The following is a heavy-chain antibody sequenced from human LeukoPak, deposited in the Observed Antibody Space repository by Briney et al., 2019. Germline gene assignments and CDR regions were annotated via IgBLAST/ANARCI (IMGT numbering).Heavy chain of an antibody. D-gene: IGHD6-13*01. CDR2: ISGSGSNT. J-gene: IGHJ4*02. V-gene: IGHV3-23*01. Sequence: GGSLRLSCAASGFTFRSYSMNWVRQAPGKGLEWVSVISGSGSNTDYADSVRGRFTISRDNSKNTLYLQMNSLRAEDTAVYYCAKVPVPVIGAAGPFDYWGQGTLVTVSS. CDR1: GFTFRSYS. CDR3: AKVPVPVIGAAGPFDY.